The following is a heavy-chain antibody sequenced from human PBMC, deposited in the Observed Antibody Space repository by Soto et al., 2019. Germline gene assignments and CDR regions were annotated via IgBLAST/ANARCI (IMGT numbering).Heavy chain of an antibody. J-gene: IGHJ4*02. CDR3: ARVGSTGWAPDY. CDR1: GGSITGHY. CDR2: IFYSGDT. D-gene: IGHD6-19*01. Sequence: PSETLSLTCAVSGGSITGHYWIWIRQPPGKGLEWIGYIFYSGDTNYNPSLKSRVTISVDTSKNHFSLKLSSVTAADTALYYCARVGSTGWAPDYWGQGTLVTV. V-gene: IGHV4-59*11.